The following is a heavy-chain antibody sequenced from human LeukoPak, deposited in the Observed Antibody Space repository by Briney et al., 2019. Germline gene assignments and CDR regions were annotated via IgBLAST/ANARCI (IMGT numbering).Heavy chain of an antibody. CDR3: ARHVEYYDSSGYPDY. CDR1: GGSISSSSYY. D-gene: IGHD3-22*01. CDR2: IYYSGST. V-gene: IGHV4-39*01. J-gene: IGHJ4*02. Sequence: SETLSLTCTVSGGSISSSSYYWGWIRQPPGKGLEWIGSIYYSGSTYYNPSLKSRVTISVGTSKNQFSLKLSSVTAADTAVYYCARHVEYYDSSGYPDYWGQGTLVTVSS.